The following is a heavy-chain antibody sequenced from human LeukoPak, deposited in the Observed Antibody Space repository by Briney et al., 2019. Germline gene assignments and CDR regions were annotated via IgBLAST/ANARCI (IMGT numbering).Heavy chain of an antibody. Sequence: GESLKISCKGSGYSFTSYWIGWVRQMPGKGLEWMGIIYPGDSDTRYSPSFQGRVTISADKSISTAYLQWSSLKASDTAMYYCARGSCSSTSCYTAFDIWGQGTMVTVSS. CDR2: IYPGDSDT. V-gene: IGHV5-51*01. CDR1: GYSFTSYW. J-gene: IGHJ3*02. D-gene: IGHD2-2*02. CDR3: ARGSCSSTSCYTAFDI.